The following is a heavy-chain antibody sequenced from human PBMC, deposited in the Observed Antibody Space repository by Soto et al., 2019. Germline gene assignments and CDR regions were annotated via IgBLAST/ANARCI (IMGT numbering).Heavy chain of an antibody. CDR2: ISAYNGNT. J-gene: IGHJ1*01. Sequence: ASVKVSCKDSGYSFTSYGSSWVRQAPGQGLEWMGWISAYNGNTNYAQKIQGRVTMTTDTSTSTAYMELRSLRSDDTAVYYCARAVDYYDSSGYYTHEYFQHWGQGTLVTVSS. CDR1: GYSFTSYG. V-gene: IGHV1-18*01. D-gene: IGHD3-22*01. CDR3: ARAVDYYDSSGYYTHEYFQH.